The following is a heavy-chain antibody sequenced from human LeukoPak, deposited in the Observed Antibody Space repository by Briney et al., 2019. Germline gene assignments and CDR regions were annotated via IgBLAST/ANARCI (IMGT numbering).Heavy chain of an antibody. V-gene: IGHV1-2*02. D-gene: IGHD1-26*01. J-gene: IGHJ4*02. Sequence: ASVKVSCKASGYTFTGYYMHWVRQAPGQGLEWMGWINPNSGGTNYAQKFQGRVTMTRDTSISTAYMELSRLRSDDTAVYYCARLIVGATTIDYWGQGTLVTVSS. CDR3: ARLIVGATTIDY. CDR1: GYTFTGYY. CDR2: INPNSGGT.